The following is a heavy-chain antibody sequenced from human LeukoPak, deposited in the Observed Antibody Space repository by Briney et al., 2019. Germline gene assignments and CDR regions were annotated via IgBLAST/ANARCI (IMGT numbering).Heavy chain of an antibody. CDR2: IYYSGST. CDR3: ARGAYYYDSSGYYYSPYFFDY. Sequence: PSETLSLTCTVSGGSISSSSYYWGWIRQPPGKGLEWIGSIYYSGSTYYNPSLKSRVTISVDTSKNQFSLKLSSVTAADTAVYFCARGAYYYDSSGYYYSPYFFDYWGQGTLVTVSS. D-gene: IGHD3-22*01. J-gene: IGHJ4*02. CDR1: GGSISSSSYY. V-gene: IGHV4-39*07.